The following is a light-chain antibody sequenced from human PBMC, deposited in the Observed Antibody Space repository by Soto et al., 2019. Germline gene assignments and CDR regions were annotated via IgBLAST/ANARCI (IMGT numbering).Light chain of an antibody. V-gene: IGKV1-39*01. J-gene: IGKJ2*01. CDR1: QSISGD. CDR3: QQSYRTPRT. Sequence: DIQMTQSPSSLSASVGDRVTITCRASQSISGDLNWYQQKPGKAPKLLMYAASNLQSAVPSRFSGSGSGTDFTLTISSLQPEDFATYYCQQSYRTPRTFGQGTTLENK. CDR2: AAS.